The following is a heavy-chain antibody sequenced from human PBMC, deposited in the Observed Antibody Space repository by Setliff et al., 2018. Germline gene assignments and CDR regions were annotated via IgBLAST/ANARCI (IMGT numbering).Heavy chain of an antibody. CDR2: ISSYNDNT. CDR3: ARSRDSGFYHQRDAYDI. D-gene: IGHD1-26*01. J-gene: IGHJ3*02. V-gene: IGHV1-18*01. Sequence: ASVKVSCKASGYTFINFGISWVRQAPGQGLEWVGWISSYNDNTKSAQKFQGRITMTTDTATTTSYMELRSLRADDTAVYYCARSRDSGFYHQRDAYDIWGQGTMVTVSS. CDR1: GYTFINFG.